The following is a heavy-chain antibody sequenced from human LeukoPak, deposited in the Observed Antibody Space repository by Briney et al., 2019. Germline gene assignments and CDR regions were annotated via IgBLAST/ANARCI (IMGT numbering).Heavy chain of an antibody. CDR3: ARDFMGSYEY. CDR1: GYSFTGYE. D-gene: IGHD3-10*01. V-gene: IGHV1-2*06. J-gene: IGHJ4*02. Sequence: ASVKVSCKASGYSFTGYEMDWVRQAPGQGLEWMGRINPNSGGTNYAQKFQGRVTMTKDTSISTVYMELSRLTSDDTAVYYCARDFMGSYEYWGQGTLVTGSS. CDR2: INPNSGGT.